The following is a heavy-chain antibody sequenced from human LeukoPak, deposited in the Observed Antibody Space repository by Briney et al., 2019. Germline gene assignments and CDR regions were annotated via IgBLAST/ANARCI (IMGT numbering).Heavy chain of an antibody. Sequence: SETLSLTCTVSGGSISSYYWSWIRQPPGKGLEWIGYIYYSGSTNYNPSLKSRVTISVDTSKNQFSLKLSSVTAADTAVYYCARHINGPLGYCSGGSCPIDYWGQGTLVTVSS. D-gene: IGHD2-15*01. CDR1: GGSISSYY. CDR2: IYYSGST. CDR3: ARHINGPLGYCSGGSCPIDY. J-gene: IGHJ4*02. V-gene: IGHV4-59*08.